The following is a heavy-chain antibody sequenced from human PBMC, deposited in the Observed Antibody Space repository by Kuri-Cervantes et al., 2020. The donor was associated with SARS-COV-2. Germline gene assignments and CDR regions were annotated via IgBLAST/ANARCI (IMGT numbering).Heavy chain of an antibody. V-gene: IGHV4-4*07. Sequence: GSLRLSCTVSGDSISSYFWSWVRQPAGKGLEWIGHIYTSGSTNYNPSLKSRVTISVDTSKNQFSLKLSSVTAADTAVYYCARVGATNPVVDYWGQGTLVTVSS. CDR3: ARVGATNPVVDY. CDR1: GDSISSYF. D-gene: IGHD1-26*01. J-gene: IGHJ4*02. CDR2: IYTSGST.